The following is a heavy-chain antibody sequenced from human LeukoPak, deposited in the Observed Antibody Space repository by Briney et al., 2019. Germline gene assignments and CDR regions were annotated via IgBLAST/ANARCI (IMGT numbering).Heavy chain of an antibody. CDR2: IYSNGNT. J-gene: IGHJ4*02. Sequence: PSETLSLTCSVSGGSISSSGHYWGWIRQSPEKGLDWIGSIYSNGNTYYNPSVKSRVTISVDTSKNQFSLMLTSVTAAETAVYYCARSATVTTGYFDYWGQGALVTVSS. CDR1: GGSISSSGHY. D-gene: IGHD4-17*01. CDR3: ARSATVTTGYFDY. V-gene: IGHV4-39*07.